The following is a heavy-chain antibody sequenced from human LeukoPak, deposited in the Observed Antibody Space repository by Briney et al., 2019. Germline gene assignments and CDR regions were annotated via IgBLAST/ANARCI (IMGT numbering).Heavy chain of an antibody. CDR3: VRDTTPFGYSYDS. Sequence: GGSLRLPCAASGFTFSHCWMHWFRQVPGKGLVWVSRVTHDGSGTSYADSVKGRFTISRDNAKNTLYLEMNSLRVEDMAVYYCVRDTTPFGYSYDSWGQGTLVTVSS. CDR2: VTHDGSGT. J-gene: IGHJ4*02. D-gene: IGHD5-12*01. V-gene: IGHV3-74*01. CDR1: GFTFSHCW.